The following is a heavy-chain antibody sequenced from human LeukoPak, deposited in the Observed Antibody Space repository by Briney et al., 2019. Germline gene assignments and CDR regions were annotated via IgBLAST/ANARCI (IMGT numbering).Heavy chain of an antibody. Sequence: ASVKVSCKASGYTFTGYYMHWVRQAPGQGLEWMGWINPNSGGTNYAQKFQGRVTMTRDTSISTAYMELSRLRSDDTAVYYCASRSVYPTWAGYYYYMDVWGKGTTVTVSS. D-gene: IGHD3-3*01. V-gene: IGHV1-2*02. CDR1: GYTFTGYY. CDR3: ASRSVYPTWAGYYYYMDV. CDR2: INPNSGGT. J-gene: IGHJ6*03.